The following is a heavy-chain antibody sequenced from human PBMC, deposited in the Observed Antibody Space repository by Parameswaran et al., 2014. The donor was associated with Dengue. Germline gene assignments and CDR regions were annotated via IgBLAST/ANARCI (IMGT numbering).Heavy chain of an antibody. CDR2: IDPSDSYI. CDR3: ARLGYGSGRPPYYFYGMDV. J-gene: IGHJ6*02. Sequence: VRQMPGKGLEWMGTIDPSDSYIRYSPSFQGHATISADKSIRTVYLQWNSLKASDTAMYYCARLGYGSGRPPYYFYGMDVWGQGTTVTVSS. V-gene: IGHV5-10-1*01. D-gene: IGHD3-10*01.